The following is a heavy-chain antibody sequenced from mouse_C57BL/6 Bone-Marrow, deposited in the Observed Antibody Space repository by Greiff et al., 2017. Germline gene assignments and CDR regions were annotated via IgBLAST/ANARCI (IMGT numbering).Heavy chain of an antibody. V-gene: IGHV1-54*01. CDR1: GYAFTNYL. J-gene: IGHJ3*02. Sequence: VQLQQSGAELVRPGTSVKVSCKASGYAFTNYLIEWVKQRPGQGLEWIGVINPGSGGTNYNEKFKGKATLTADKSSSTAYMQISSLTSEDSAVYFWARHTIYYDYDGQRWGQGTLVTVSA. CDR2: INPGSGGT. CDR3: ARHTIYYDYDGQR. D-gene: IGHD2-4*01.